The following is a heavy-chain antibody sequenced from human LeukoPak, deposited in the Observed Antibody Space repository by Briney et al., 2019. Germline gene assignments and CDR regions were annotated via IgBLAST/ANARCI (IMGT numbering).Heavy chain of an antibody. Sequence: GGSLRLSCAASGFTFNSYSMNWVRQAPGKGLEWVSSISSGSSYIYYADSVKGRFTISRDNAKNSLYLQMNSLRAEDTAVYYCARDAEVVAGDMEYFQHWGQGTLVTVSS. D-gene: IGHD6-19*01. V-gene: IGHV3-21*01. J-gene: IGHJ1*01. CDR3: ARDAEVVAGDMEYFQH. CDR2: ISSGSSYI. CDR1: GFTFNSYS.